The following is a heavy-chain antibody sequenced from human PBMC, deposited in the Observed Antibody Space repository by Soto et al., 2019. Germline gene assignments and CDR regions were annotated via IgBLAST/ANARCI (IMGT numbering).Heavy chain of an antibody. CDR1: GGSISSGDYY. J-gene: IGHJ4*02. V-gene: IGHV4-30-4*02. CDR3: ARPYNWNYEDPMSIKD. Sequence: SDTLALTSTVSGGSISSGDYYWIWILQPPGKGLEWIGYIYYSGSTYYNPSLKSRVTISVDTSKHQFSLKLSSVTAADTAVYYCARPYNWNYEDPMSIKDWGKGTLVTVSS. CDR2: IYYSGST. D-gene: IGHD1-7*01.